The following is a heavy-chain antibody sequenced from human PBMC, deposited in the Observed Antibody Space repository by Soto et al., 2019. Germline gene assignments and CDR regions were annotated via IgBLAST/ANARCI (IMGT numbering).Heavy chain of an antibody. CDR1: GFTFSSYG. Sequence: GGSLRLSCAASGFTFSSYGMHWVRQAPGKGLEWVAVIWYDGSNKYYADSVKGRFTISRDNSKNTLYLQMNSLRAEDTAVYYCARDQGGLWSSGYGMDVWGQGTTVTVSS. V-gene: IGHV3-33*01. J-gene: IGHJ6*02. CDR2: IWYDGSNK. CDR3: ARDQGGLWSSGYGMDV. D-gene: IGHD3-10*01.